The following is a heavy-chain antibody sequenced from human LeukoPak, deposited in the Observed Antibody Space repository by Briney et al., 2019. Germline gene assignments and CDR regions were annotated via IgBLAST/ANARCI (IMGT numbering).Heavy chain of an antibody. Sequence: SETLSLTCSASGGSISGYYWSWIRQAPGKGLEWIGYIYDNGSTNYNPSLKSRVTISVDTSKNQFSLKLSSVTAADTAVYYCARQNYYDSSGYASLIHDYWGQGTLVTVSS. D-gene: IGHD3-22*01. CDR2: IYDNGST. CDR3: ARQNYYDSSGYASLIHDY. J-gene: IGHJ4*02. V-gene: IGHV4-59*08. CDR1: GGSISGYY.